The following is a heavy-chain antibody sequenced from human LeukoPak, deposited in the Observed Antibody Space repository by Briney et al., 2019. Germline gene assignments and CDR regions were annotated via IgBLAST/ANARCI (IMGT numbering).Heavy chain of an antibody. V-gene: IGHV3-21*01. J-gene: IGHJ4*02. D-gene: IGHD1-1*01. Sequence: PGGSLRLSCAASGFTFSSYSMNWVRQAPRKGLEWVSSISSSSSYIYYADSVKGRFTISRDNAKNSLYLQMNSLRAEDTAVYYCARDPVAVQLERSTRKYFFGYWGQGTLVTVSS. CDR3: ARDPVAVQLERSTRKYFFGY. CDR2: ISSSSSYI. CDR1: GFTFSSYS.